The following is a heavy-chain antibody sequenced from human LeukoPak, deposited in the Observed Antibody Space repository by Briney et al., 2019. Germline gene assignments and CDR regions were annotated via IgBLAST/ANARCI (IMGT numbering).Heavy chain of an antibody. V-gene: IGHV4-39*01. Sequence: PSETLSLTCTVSGGSIISSDYHWGWVRQPPGKGLEWIGTISYSGNTDYNPSLGGRVAVSVDTSNNQFSLRLSSVTAADTAVYHCARHCCTGPSKRVFDFWGQGTMVTVSS. D-gene: IGHD2-8*02. CDR3: ARHCCTGPSKRVFDF. J-gene: IGHJ3*01. CDR2: ISYSGNT. CDR1: GGSIISSDYH.